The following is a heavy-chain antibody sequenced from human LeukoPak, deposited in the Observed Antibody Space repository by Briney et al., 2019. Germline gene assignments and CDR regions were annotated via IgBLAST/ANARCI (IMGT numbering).Heavy chain of an antibody. D-gene: IGHD3-22*01. CDR3: ARETSSEIIGGMDV. J-gene: IGHJ6*02. Sequence: GGSLRLSCAASGFIFSNSGMQWVRQAPGKGLEWVAFIQTDGNPKYYADSVRGRFTISRDNFKKTCYLQMDSLRVEDTAVYYCARETSSEIIGGMDVRGQGTTVTVSS. CDR1: GFIFSNSG. CDR2: IQTDGNPK. V-gene: IGHV3-30*02.